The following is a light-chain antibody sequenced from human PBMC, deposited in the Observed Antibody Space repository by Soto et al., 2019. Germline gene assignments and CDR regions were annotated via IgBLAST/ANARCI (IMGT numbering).Light chain of an antibody. CDR2: EVT. CDR3: SSYSTSSCSPYV. V-gene: IGLV2-14*01. CDR1: SSDVGSYNF. J-gene: IGLJ1*01. Sequence: QSALTQPASVSGSPGQSITISCTGTSSDVGSYNFVSWYQQHPGKAPKLMIYEVTNRPSGVSNRFSGSKSDNTASLTISGLQAEDEADYYCSSYSTSSCSPYVFGTGTKLTVL.